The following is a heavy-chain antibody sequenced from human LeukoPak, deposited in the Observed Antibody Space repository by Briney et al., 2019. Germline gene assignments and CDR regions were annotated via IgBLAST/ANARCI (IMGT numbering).Heavy chain of an antibody. V-gene: IGHV4-59*08. CDR1: GGSISRYN. D-gene: IGHD3-3*01. CDR2: IYYSGGT. CDR3: ARLGGAFWSGNPNGRVDF. Sequence: SETLSHTRTDPGGSISRYNWSWIPAPPEEGLEWIGYIYYSGGTNYNPCLKSRVTIAVGTSKNQFALKLSSVTAADAAVYYCARLGGAFWSGNPNGRVDFWGQGTLVTVSS. J-gene: IGHJ4*02.